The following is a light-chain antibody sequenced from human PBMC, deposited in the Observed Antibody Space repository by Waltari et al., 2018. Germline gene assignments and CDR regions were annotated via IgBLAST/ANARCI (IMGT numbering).Light chain of an antibody. V-gene: IGKV3-15*01. J-gene: IGKJ4*01. CDR1: QDISRK. Sequence: IVMTQSPATLSMSPGERATLSCRANQDISRKLAWYQHRPGQAPRVLIYGASTRATDIPARFSGSGAGTEFTLTISSLQSEDFAVYYCQQYDNWPSFSFGGGTKVDIK. CDR3: QQYDNWPSFS. CDR2: GAS.